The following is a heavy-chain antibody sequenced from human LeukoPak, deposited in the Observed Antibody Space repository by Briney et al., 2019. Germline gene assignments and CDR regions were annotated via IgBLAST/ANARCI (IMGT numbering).Heavy chain of an antibody. CDR2: ISGSGGGT. Sequence: GGSLRLSCAASGLTVTNAWMNWVRQAPGKGLEWVSAISGSGGGTYYADSVKGRFTISRDNSKNTLYLQMNSLRAEDTAVYYCAKDAETSSGWWFYFDCWGQGTLVTVSS. CDR1: GLTVTNAW. V-gene: IGHV3-23*01. J-gene: IGHJ4*02. D-gene: IGHD6-19*01. CDR3: AKDAETSSGWWFYFDC.